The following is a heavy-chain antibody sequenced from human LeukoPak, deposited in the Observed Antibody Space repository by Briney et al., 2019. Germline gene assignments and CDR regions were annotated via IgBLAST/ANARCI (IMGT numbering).Heavy chain of an antibody. CDR2: IYYSGST. J-gene: IGHJ4*02. Sequence: KASETLSLTCTVSGGSISSSNYYWGWIRQPPGKGLEWIGSIYYSGSTYYNPSLKSRVTISVDTSKNQFSLKLSSVTAADTAVYYCARAYGLRWEFDYWGQGTLVTVSS. CDR1: GGSISSSNYY. CDR3: ARAYGLRWEFDY. V-gene: IGHV4-39*07. D-gene: IGHD1-26*01.